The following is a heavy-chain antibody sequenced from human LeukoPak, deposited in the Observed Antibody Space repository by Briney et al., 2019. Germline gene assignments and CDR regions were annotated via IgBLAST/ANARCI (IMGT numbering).Heavy chain of an antibody. Sequence: PGGSLRLSCAASGFTFSSYWMSWVRQAPGKGLEWVANIKQDESEKYYVDSVNGRFTISRDNVKNSLFLQMNRLRGEDTAVYYCARASTGTCDSWGQGTLVTVSS. V-gene: IGHV3-7*01. CDR2: IKQDESEK. CDR1: GFTFSSYW. CDR3: ARASTGTCDS. J-gene: IGHJ4*02. D-gene: IGHD3-9*01.